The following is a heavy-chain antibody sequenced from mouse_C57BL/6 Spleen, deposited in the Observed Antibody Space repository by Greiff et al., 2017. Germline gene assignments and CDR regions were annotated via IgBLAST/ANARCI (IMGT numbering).Heavy chain of an antibody. D-gene: IGHD3-2*02. CDR1: GYTFTSYW. CDR2: IHPSDSDT. Sequence: QVQLQQPGAELVKPGASVKVSCKASGYTFTSYWMHWVKQRPGQGLEWIGRIHPSDSDTNYNQKFKGKATLTVDKSSSTAYMQLSSLTSEDSAVYYCAREGGTAQAGGYAMDYGGQGTSVTVSS. V-gene: IGHV1-74*01. J-gene: IGHJ4*01. CDR3: AREGGTAQAGGYAMDY.